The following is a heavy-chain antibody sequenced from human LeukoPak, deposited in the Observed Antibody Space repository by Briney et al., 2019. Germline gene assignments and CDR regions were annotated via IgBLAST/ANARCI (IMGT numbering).Heavy chain of an antibody. Sequence: RASETLSLTCTVSGGSISSYYWSWIRQPPGKGLEWIGYIYYSGSTNYNPSLKSRVTISVDTSKNQFSLKLSSVTAADTAVYYCARGWPSGYCSGGSCQKAFDIWGQGTMVTVSS. D-gene: IGHD2-15*01. J-gene: IGHJ3*02. CDR1: GGSISSYY. CDR2: IYYSGST. CDR3: ARGWPSGYCSGGSCQKAFDI. V-gene: IGHV4-59*01.